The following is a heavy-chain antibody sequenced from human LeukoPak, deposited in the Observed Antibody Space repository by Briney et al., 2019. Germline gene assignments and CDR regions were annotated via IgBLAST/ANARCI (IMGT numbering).Heavy chain of an antibody. CDR1: GGSISSSHHY. Sequence: SETLSLTCAVSGGSISSSHHYWGWIRQPPGKGLEWIGSIYSSGSTYYNPSLRTRVTISVDTSKNQFSLKLSSVTAADTAVYYCARDRLYYYDSSGYYGHYYYGMDVWGQGTTVTVSS. D-gene: IGHD3-22*01. J-gene: IGHJ6*02. CDR3: ARDRLYYYDSSGYYGHYYYGMDV. CDR2: IYSSGST. V-gene: IGHV4-39*07.